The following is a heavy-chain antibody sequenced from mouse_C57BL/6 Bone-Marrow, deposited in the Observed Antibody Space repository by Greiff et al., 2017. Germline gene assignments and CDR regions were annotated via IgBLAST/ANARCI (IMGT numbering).Heavy chain of an antibody. CDR2: IYPGSGST. V-gene: IGHV1-81*01. Sequence: VQLQQSGAELARPGASVKLSCKASGYTFTSYGISWVKQRTGQGLEWIGEIYPGSGSTYYNEKFKGKATLTVDKSSSTAYMELRSLTSEDSAVXFGSSSWSHMTTVVPCADWGKGTLVTVSA. J-gene: IGHJ3*01. CDR3: SSSWSHMTTVVPCAD. D-gene: IGHD1-1*01. CDR1: GYTFTSYG.